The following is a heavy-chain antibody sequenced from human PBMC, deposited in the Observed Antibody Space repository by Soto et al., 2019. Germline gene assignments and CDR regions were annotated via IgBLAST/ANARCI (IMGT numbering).Heavy chain of an antibody. V-gene: IGHV1-18*04. J-gene: IGHJ6*02. CDR1: GNTFTSYG. D-gene: IGHD2-2*01. CDR2: ISAYNGNT. CDR3: ARDLIGYCSSTSCSNYYYGMDV. Sequence: ASVKVSCKASGNTFTSYGISWVRQAPGQGLEWMGWISAYNGNTNYAQKLQGRVTMTTDTSTSTAYMELRSLRSDDTAVYYCARDLIGYCSSTSCSNYYYGMDVWGQGTTVTVSS.